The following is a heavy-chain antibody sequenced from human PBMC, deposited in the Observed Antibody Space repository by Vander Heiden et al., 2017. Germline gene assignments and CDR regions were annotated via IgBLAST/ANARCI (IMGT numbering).Heavy chain of an antibody. CDR3: ARETNIAQTSMAHFDL. D-gene: IGHD5-18*01. CDR1: GVSISSANYY. J-gene: IGHJ1*01. CDR2: IFYMGKT. Sequence: QVQLQYSRPGLATPSQTLSLTCTVSGVSISSANYYWTWISQPPGKGLEWIGYIFYMGKTDYNPCLKSRVSISIDTSKNQCSKKVSSVTAADTALYYCARETNIAQTSMAHFDLWGQGTLVTVSS. V-gene: IGHV4-31*03.